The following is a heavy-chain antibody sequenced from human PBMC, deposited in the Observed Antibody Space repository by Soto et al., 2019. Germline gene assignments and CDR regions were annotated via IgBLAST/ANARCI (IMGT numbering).Heavy chain of an antibody. CDR2: IIPIFGTA. J-gene: IGHJ4*02. V-gene: IGHV1-69*13. Sequence: VASVKVSCKASGGTFSSYAISWVRQAPGQGLEWMGGIIPIFGTANYAQKFQGRVTITADESTSTAYMELSSLRSEDTAVYYCARLYCSSTSCYLDYWGQGTLVTVSS. CDR1: GGTFSSYA. D-gene: IGHD2-2*01. CDR3: ARLYCSSTSCYLDY.